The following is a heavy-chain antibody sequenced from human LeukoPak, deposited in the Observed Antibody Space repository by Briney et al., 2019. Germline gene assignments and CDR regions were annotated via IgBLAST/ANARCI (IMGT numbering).Heavy chain of an antibody. Sequence: SQTLSLTCTVSGGSISSGSYYWSWIRQPAGKGLEWIGRIYTSGSTNYNPSLKSRVTISVDTSKNQFSLKLSSVTAADTAVYYCAREGGDGYFDYWGQGTLVTVSS. CDR1: GGSISSGSYY. D-gene: IGHD5-24*01. CDR3: AREGGDGYFDY. V-gene: IGHV4-61*02. CDR2: IYTSGST. J-gene: IGHJ4*02.